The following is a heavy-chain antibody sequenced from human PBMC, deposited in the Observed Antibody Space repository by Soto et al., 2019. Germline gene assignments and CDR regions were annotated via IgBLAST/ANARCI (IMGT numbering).Heavy chain of an antibody. D-gene: IGHD6-13*01. CDR3: ASTYSASWYWFDP. CDR1: GFSFSNAGLG. CDR2: IFSNDEK. J-gene: IGHJ5*02. Sequence: SGPTLVYPTETLTLTCTVSGFSFSNAGLGVSWIRQPPGKALEWLAHIFSNDEKSYSTSLKSRLTISKDTSKSQVVLIMTNMDPVDTATYYCASTYSASWYWFDPWGQGTLVTVSS. V-gene: IGHV2-26*04.